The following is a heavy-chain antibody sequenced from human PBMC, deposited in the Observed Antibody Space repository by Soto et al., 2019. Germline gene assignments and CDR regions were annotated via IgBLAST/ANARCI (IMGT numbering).Heavy chain of an antibody. V-gene: IGHV4-31*03. Sequence: QVQLQESGPGLVKPSQTLSLTCTVSGGSISSGGYYWSWIRQHPGKGLEWIGYIYYSGSTYYNPSLKSRVTISVDTSKNQFSLKLSSVTAADTAVYYCARYSSTTFGDYYYYYGMDVWGQGTTVTVSS. CDR3: ARYSSTTFGDYYYYYGMDV. J-gene: IGHJ6*02. D-gene: IGHD2-2*01. CDR1: GGSISSGGYY. CDR2: IYYSGST.